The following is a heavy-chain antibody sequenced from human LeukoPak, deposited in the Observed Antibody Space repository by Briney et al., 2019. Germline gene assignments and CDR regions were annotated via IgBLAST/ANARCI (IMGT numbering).Heavy chain of an antibody. V-gene: IGHV3-74*01. CDR2: IYSDGSST. J-gene: IGHJ4*02. D-gene: IGHD3-16*01. CDR1: GFTFSSYW. CDR3: ARCWGKGHNEFDY. Sequence: VGSLRLSCAASGFTFSSYWMHWVRQAPGKGLVWVSRIYSDGSSTNYADSVKGRFTISRDNAKNTLHLQMNSLRAEDTAVYYCARCWGKGHNEFDYWGQGTLVTVSS.